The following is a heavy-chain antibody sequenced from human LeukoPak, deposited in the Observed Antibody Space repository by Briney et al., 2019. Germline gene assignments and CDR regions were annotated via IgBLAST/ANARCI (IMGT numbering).Heavy chain of an antibody. D-gene: IGHD2-2*03. CDR3: ARDGSPSFYYYYMDV. V-gene: IGHV3-48*01. CDR1: GFTFIEHS. J-gene: IGHJ6*03. Sequence: PGGSLRLSCTASGFTFIEHSMNWVRQAPGKGLEWVSYISMKSKSIYYADSVRGRFIISRDNGKNSLSLQMNSLTAEDTAIYYCARDGSPSFYYYYMDVWGKGTTVTVSS. CDR2: ISMKSKSI.